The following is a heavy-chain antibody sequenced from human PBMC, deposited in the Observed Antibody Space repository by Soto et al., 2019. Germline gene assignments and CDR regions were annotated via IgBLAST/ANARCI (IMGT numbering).Heavy chain of an antibody. CDR1: GGSISSGGSS. CDR2: IYHSGST. J-gene: IGHJ4*02. Sequence: SETLSLTCAVSGGSISSGGSSWSWIRQPPGKGLEWIGYIYHSGSTYYNPSLKSRVTISVDRSKNQFSLKLSSVTAADTAVYYCARGPDSSTGYYGPFEYWGQGILVTVSS. CDR3: ARGPDSSTGYYGPFEY. V-gene: IGHV4-30-2*01. D-gene: IGHD3-9*01.